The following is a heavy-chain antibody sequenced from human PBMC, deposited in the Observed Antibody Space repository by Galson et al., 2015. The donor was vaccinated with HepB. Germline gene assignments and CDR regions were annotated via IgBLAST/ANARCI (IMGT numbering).Heavy chain of an antibody. J-gene: IGHJ5*02. CDR2: ISAYNGNT. CDR1: GYTFTSYG. D-gene: IGHD3-16*02. Sequence: SVKVSCKASGYTFTSYGISWVRQAPGQGLEWMGWISAYNGNTNYAQKLQGRVTMTTDTSTSTAYMELRSLRSDDTAVYYCARKVPLYSPNNWFDPWGQGTLVTVSS. V-gene: IGHV1-18*01. CDR3: ARKVPLYSPNNWFDP.